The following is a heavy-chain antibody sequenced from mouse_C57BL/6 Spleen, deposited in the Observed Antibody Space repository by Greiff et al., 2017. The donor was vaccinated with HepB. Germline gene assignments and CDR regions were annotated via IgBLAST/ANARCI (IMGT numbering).Heavy chain of an antibody. CDR1: GYTFTSYW. CDR2: IDPSDSYT. V-gene: IGHV1-50*01. Sequence: VQLQQPGAELVKPGASVKLSCKASGYTFTSYWMQWVKQRPGQGLEWIGEIDPSDSYTNYNQKFKGKATLTVDTSSSSAYMQLSSLTSEDSAVYYCARKAVLYYFDYWGQGTTLTVSS. CDR3: ARKAVLYYFDY. J-gene: IGHJ2*01.